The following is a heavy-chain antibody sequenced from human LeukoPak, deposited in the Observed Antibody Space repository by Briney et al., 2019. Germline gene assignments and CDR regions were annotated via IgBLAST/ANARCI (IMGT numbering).Heavy chain of an antibody. Sequence: SETLSLTCTVSGGSITTYYWSWLRQPAAKGLEWIGRFYVSGSIDYNPSLKSRITISLDKSKNQFSLNLASVTAADTAVYYCARQGGLGTPASGSLEAFDYWGQGTLVTVST. CDR1: GGSITTYY. CDR3: ARQGGLGTPASGSLEAFDY. CDR2: FYVSGSI. D-gene: IGHD4-23*01. J-gene: IGHJ4*02. V-gene: IGHV4-4*07.